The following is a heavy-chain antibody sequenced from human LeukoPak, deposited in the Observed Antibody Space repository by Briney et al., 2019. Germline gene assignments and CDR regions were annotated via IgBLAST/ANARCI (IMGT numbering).Heavy chain of an antibody. Sequence: PSETLSLTCTVSGGSISSYYWSWIRQPPGQGLEWLGYIYNTGTTYYNPSLESRVTISIGTSNNQFYLKLSSMTAADTAVYYCARYDYDWYMDLWGRGTLVTVSS. J-gene: IGHJ2*01. CDR3: ARYDYDWYMDL. D-gene: IGHD4-17*01. V-gene: IGHV4-4*09. CDR1: GGSISSYY. CDR2: IYNTGTT.